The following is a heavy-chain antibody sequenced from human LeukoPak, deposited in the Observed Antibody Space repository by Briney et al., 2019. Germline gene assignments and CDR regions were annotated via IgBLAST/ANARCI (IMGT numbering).Heavy chain of an antibody. V-gene: IGHV4-59*06. CDR2: IYYSGST. CDR1: GGSISSYY. Sequence: SETLSLTRTVSGGSISSYYWSWIRQPPGKGLEWIGYIYYSGSTYYNPSLKSRVTISVDTSKNQFSLKLSSVTAADTAVYYCARVTSSSWDPFFDYWGQGTLVTVSS. J-gene: IGHJ4*02. CDR3: ARVTSSSWDPFFDY. D-gene: IGHD6-13*01.